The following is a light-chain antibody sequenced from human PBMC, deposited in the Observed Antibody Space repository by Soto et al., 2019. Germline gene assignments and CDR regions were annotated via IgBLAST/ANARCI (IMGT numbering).Light chain of an antibody. CDR1: SSDVGGYNY. Sequence: QSALTQPASVSGSPGQSITISCTGTSSDVGGYNYVSWYQQYPGKAPKLMIYEVSNRPSGVSNRFSGSKSGNTASLTISGLQAEDEADYYCSSYRSTSVVFGGGTKLTVL. CDR3: SSYRSTSVV. J-gene: IGLJ2*01. CDR2: EVS. V-gene: IGLV2-14*01.